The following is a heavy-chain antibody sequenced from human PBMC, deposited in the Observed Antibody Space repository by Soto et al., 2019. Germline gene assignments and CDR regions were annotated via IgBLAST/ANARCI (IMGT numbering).Heavy chain of an antibody. CDR2: ISGSGGST. D-gene: IGHD2-15*01. Sequence: GSLRLSCAASGFTFSSYAMSWVRQAPGKGLEWVSAISGSGGSTYYADSVKGRFTISRDNSKNTLYLQMNSLRAEDTAVYYCANEDIVVVVAAAAFDYWGQGTLVTVSS. V-gene: IGHV3-23*01. J-gene: IGHJ4*02. CDR1: GFTFSSYA. CDR3: ANEDIVVVVAAAAFDY.